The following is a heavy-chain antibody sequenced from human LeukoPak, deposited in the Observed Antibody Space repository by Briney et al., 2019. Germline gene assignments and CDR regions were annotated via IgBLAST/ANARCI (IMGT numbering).Heavy chain of an antibody. CDR2: ISSSGSTI. CDR3: ARDRDDYGFDY. D-gene: IGHD4-17*01. V-gene: IGHV3-48*04. Sequence: PGGSLRLSCAASGFTFSSYSMNWVRQAPGKGLEWASYISSSGSTIYYADSVKGRFTISRDNAKNSLYLQMNSLRAEDTAVYYCARDRDDYGFDYWGQGTLVTVSS. CDR1: GFTFSSYS. J-gene: IGHJ4*02.